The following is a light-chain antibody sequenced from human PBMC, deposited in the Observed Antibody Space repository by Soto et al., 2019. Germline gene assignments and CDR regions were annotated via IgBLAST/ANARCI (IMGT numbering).Light chain of an antibody. CDR3: TSQAGLNNWYV. CDR2: EVT. V-gene: IGLV2-8*01. Sequence: QSVLTQPPSASGSPGQSVTISCTGTTSDVGAYNYVSWYQQHPGKAPKLMIYEVTKRPSGFPGRFSGSQSGSMVSLTVSGLEAEDEADYYCTSQAGLNNWYVFGTGNKVTVL. CDR1: TSDVGAYNY. J-gene: IGLJ1*01.